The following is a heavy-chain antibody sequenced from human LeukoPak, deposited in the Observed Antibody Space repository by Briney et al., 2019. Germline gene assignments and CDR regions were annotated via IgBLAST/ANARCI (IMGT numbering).Heavy chain of an antibody. V-gene: IGHV4-39*07. J-gene: IGHJ5*02. CDR2: IYYSGST. Sequence: SETLSLTCTVSGGSISSSSYYWGWIRQPPWKGLEWIGSIYYSGSTYYNPSLKSRVTISVDTSKNQFSLKLSSVTAADTAVYYCARYYYDSSGPDNWFDPWGQGTLVTVSS. CDR3: ARYYYDSSGPDNWFDP. CDR1: GGSISSSSYY. D-gene: IGHD3-22*01.